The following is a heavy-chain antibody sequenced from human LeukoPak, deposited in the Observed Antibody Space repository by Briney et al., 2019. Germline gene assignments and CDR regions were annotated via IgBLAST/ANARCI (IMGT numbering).Heavy chain of an antibody. D-gene: IGHD6-19*01. V-gene: IGHV3-23*01. Sequence: GGSLRLSCAASGFTFSSYGMSWVRQAPGKGLEWVSAISGSGGSTYYADSVKGRFTISRDNSKNTLYLQMNSLRAEDTAVYYCAKEFNAYSSGWYYDYWGQGTLVTVSS. CDR3: AKEFNAYSSGWYYDY. J-gene: IGHJ4*02. CDR1: GFTFSSYG. CDR2: ISGSGGST.